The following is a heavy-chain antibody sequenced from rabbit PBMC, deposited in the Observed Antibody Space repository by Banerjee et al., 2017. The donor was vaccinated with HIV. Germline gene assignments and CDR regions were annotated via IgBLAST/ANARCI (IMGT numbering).Heavy chain of an antibody. J-gene: IGHJ6*01. Sequence: QSVEESGGDLVKPGASLTLTCTASGFSFSSYYMCWVRQAPGKGLEWIGCIYTSSGRTWYASWVNGRFTISKTSSTTVTLQMTSLTAADTATYFCARYVDTDYYYDLWGPGTLVT. CDR1: GFSFSSYY. CDR3: ARYVDTDYYYDL. V-gene: IGHV1S40*01. CDR2: IYTSSGRT. D-gene: IGHD1-1*01.